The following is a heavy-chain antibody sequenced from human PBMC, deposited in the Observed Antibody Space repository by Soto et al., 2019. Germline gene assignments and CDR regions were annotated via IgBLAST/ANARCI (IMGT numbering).Heavy chain of an antibody. Sequence: SETLSLTCAVYGGSFSGYYWSWILQPPGKGLEWIGEINHSGSTNYNPSLKSRVTISVDTSKNQFSLKLSSVTAADTAVYYCARGKGYCSGGSCSEFDYWGQGTLVTVSS. V-gene: IGHV4-34*01. D-gene: IGHD2-15*01. CDR1: GGSFSGYY. CDR2: INHSGST. J-gene: IGHJ4*02. CDR3: ARGKGYCSGGSCSEFDY.